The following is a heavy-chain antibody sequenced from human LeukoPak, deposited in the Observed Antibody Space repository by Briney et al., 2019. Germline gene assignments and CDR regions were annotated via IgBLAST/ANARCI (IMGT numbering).Heavy chain of an antibody. J-gene: IGHJ4*02. CDR1: GGTFSSYT. CDR2: IIPIFGTA. CDR3: ARPVSGWYGYYFDY. V-gene: IGHV1-69*05. Sequence: SVKVSCKASGGTFSSYTISWVRQAPGQGLEWMGGIIPIFGTAKYAQKFQGRVTITTGESMNTAYMELRSLRSEDTAVYYCARPVSGWYGYYFDYWGQGTLVTVSS. D-gene: IGHD6-19*01.